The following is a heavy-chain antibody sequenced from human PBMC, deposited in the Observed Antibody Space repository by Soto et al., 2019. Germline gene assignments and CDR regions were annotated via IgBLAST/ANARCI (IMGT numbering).Heavy chain of an antibody. CDR3: ARVSESFAF. CDR1: GYTFTNYV. D-gene: IGHD3-16*01. J-gene: IGHJ4*01. V-gene: IGHV1-3*01. Sequence: ASVKVSCKASGYTFTNYVIHWVRQAPGQRLEWMGWMNAGNGNTKYSQNFQGRVTITRDTSASTAYMELSILRSEDTAVYYCARVSESFAFWGQGTLVTGSS. CDR2: MNAGNGNT.